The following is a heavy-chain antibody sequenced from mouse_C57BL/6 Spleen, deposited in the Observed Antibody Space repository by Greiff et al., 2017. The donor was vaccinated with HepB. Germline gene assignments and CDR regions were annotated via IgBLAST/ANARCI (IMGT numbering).Heavy chain of an antibody. CDR2: IDPSDSYT. J-gene: IGHJ4*01. CDR3: ARRGRGYAMDY. D-gene: IGHD3-3*01. Sequence: QVQLKESGAELVKPGASVKLSCKASGYTFTSYWMQWVKQRPGQGLEWIGEIDPSDSYTNYNQKFKGKATLTVDTSSSTAYMQLSSLTSEDSAVYYCARRGRGYAMDYWGQGTSVTVSS. CDR1: GYTFTSYW. V-gene: IGHV1-50*01.